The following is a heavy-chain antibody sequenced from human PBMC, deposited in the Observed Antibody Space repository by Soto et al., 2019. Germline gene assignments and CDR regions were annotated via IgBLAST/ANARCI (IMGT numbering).Heavy chain of an antibody. D-gene: IGHD1-26*01. CDR2: IHYSGST. V-gene: IGHV4-30-4*01. J-gene: IGHJ4*02. CDR1: GGSVGSGDYC. Sequence: QVQLQESGPGLVKPSQTVSLTCTVSGGSVGSGDYCWSWIRQPPGNGLEWIVHIHYSGSTYYTPPFESRVTISLDAPKNQFSLTLRSVTAADTAVYYCARASLLEHLGYWGQGTQVTVSS. CDR3: ARASLLEHLGY.